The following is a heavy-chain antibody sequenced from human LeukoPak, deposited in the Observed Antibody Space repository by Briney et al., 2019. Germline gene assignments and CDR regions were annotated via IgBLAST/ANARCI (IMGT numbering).Heavy chain of an antibody. D-gene: IGHD2-15*01. V-gene: IGHV3-21*01. J-gene: IGHJ6*02. Sequence: PGGSLRLSCAASGFTFSSYAMSWVRQAPGKGLEWVSSISSSSSYIYYADSVKGRFTISRDNDKNSLYLQMNSLRAEDTAVYYCAREVGYCSGGSCLRWRILYYYGMDVWGQGTTVTVSS. CDR1: GFTFSSYA. CDR3: AREVGYCSGGSCLRWRILYYYGMDV. CDR2: ISSSSSYI.